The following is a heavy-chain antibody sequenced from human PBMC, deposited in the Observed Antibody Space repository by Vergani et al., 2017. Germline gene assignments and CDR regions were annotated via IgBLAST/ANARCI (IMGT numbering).Heavy chain of an antibody. V-gene: IGHV4-34*01. CDR2: INHSGST. CDR3: ARGRSNYYYYYYGMDV. Sequence: QVQLQQWGAGLLKPSETLSLTCAVYGGSFSGYYWSWIRQPPGKGLEWIGEINHSGSTNYNPSLKSRVTISVDTSKNQFSLKLSSVTAADTAVYYCARGRSNYYYYYYGMDVWGQGTTVTVS. CDR1: GGSFSGYY. D-gene: IGHD4-11*01. J-gene: IGHJ6*02.